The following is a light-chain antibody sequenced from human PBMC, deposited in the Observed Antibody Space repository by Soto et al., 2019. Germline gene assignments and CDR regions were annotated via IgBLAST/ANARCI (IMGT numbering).Light chain of an antibody. CDR3: QQYDRYSEIT. CDR2: DAS. J-gene: IGKJ5*01. V-gene: IGKV1-5*01. CDR1: QSISRR. Sequence: DIQMTQSPSTLSASVGDRVTVTCQASQSISRRLAWYQQKPGKAPKILIYDASTLESGVPSRFSGSGSGTEFTLTISSLQPDDFATYYCQQYDRYSEITFCQGTRLEI.